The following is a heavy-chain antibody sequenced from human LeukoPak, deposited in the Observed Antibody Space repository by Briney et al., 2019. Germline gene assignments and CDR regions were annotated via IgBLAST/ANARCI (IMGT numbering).Heavy chain of an antibody. Sequence: SETLSLTCTVSDGSISSYYWSWIRQPPGKGLEWIGYIYYSGSGSTNYSPSLKSRVTISVDTSKNQFSLKLSSVTAADTALYYCARVNLGEYYFDYWGQGTLVTVSS. CDR1: DGSISSYY. CDR2: IYYSGSGST. J-gene: IGHJ4*02. CDR3: ARVNLGEYYFDY. V-gene: IGHV4-59*01.